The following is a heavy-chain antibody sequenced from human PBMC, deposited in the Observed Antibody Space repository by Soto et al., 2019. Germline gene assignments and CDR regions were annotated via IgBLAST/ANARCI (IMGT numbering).Heavy chain of an antibody. CDR1: GYTLTELS. CDR3: ATDSSGWYYYGMDV. J-gene: IGHJ6*02. Sequence: ASVKVSCKVSGYTLTELSMHWVRQAPGKGLEWMGVFDPEDGETIYAQKFQGRVSMTEDTSTDTAYMELSSLRSEDTAVYYCATDSSGWYYYGMDVWGQGTTVTVSS. V-gene: IGHV1-24*01. CDR2: FDPEDGET. D-gene: IGHD6-19*01.